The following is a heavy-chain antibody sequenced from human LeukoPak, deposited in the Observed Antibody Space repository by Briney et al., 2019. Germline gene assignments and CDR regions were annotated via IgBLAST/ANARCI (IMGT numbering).Heavy chain of an antibody. CDR3: ARVLEWELLDAFDI. Sequence: ASVTVSCKASGYTFTGYYMHWVRQAPGQGLEWMGWINPNRGGTNYPQKFQGRVTMNRDTSISTASMDMSRLRSDDTAVYYCARVLEWELLDAFDIWGQGTMVTVSS. D-gene: IGHD1-26*01. J-gene: IGHJ3*02. CDR2: INPNRGGT. CDR1: GYTFTGYY. V-gene: IGHV1-2*02.